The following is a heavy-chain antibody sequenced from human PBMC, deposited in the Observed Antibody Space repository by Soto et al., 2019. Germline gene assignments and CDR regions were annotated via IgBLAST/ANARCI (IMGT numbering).Heavy chain of an antibody. J-gene: IGHJ6*02. Sequence: GASVKVSCKASGGTFSSYAISWVRQAPGQGLEWMGGIIPIFGTANYAQKFQGRVTITADESTSTAYMELSSLRSEDTAVYYCAIVDTAMNFFSRPYYYYYGMDVWGQGTTVTVSS. CDR1: GGTFSSYA. CDR2: IIPIFGTA. CDR3: AIVDTAMNFFSRPYYYYYGMDV. D-gene: IGHD5-18*01. V-gene: IGHV1-69*13.